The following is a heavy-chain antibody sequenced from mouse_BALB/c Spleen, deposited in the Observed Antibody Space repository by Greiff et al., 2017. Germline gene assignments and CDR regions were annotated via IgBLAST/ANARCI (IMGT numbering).Heavy chain of an antibody. CDR3: AREGIYYGSSTFAY. Sequence: VQLQQSGAELVKPGTSVKLSCKASGYNFTSYWINWVKLRPGQGLEWIGDIYPGSGSTNYNEKFKSKATLTVDTSSSTAYMQLSSLASEDSALYYCAREGIYYGSSTFAYWGQGTLVTVSA. J-gene: IGHJ3*01. D-gene: IGHD1-1*01. CDR2: IYPGSGST. V-gene: IGHV1-55*01. CDR1: GYNFTSYW.